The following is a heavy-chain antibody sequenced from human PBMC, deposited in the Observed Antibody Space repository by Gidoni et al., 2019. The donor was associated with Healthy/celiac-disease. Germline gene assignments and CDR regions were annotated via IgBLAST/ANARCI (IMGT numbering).Heavy chain of an antibody. J-gene: IGHJ4*02. D-gene: IGHD3-22*01. Sequence: EVQLVESGGGLVQPGGSLKLSCAASGFTFSGSAMHWVRQASGKGLEWVGRIRRKANSYATAYAASVKGRFTISRDDSKNTAYLQMNSLKTEDTAVYYCTRYDSSGSRDWGQGTLVTVSS. V-gene: IGHV3-73*01. CDR3: TRYDSSGSRD. CDR2: IRRKANSYAT. CDR1: GFTFSGSA.